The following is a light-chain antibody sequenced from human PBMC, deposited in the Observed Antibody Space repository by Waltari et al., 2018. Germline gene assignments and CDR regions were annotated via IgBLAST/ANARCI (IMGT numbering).Light chain of an antibody. Sequence: DIQMTQSPSSLSASVGDRVTITCRASQSISSYLNWYQQKPGKAPNRLIYAASSLQSGVPSRFSGSGSGADFTLTITSLQPEDFATYYCQQSYSTPWTFGQGTKVEIK. CDR3: QQSYSTPWT. V-gene: IGKV1-39*01. CDR1: QSISSY. CDR2: AAS. J-gene: IGKJ1*01.